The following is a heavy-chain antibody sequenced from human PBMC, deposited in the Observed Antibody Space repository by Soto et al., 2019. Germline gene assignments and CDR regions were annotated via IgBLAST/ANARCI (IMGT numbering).Heavy chain of an antibody. CDR1: GYPFTSYV. CDR2: IGTFSGKT. V-gene: IGHV1-18*04. Sequence: QFHLVQSGAEVKKPGHAVRVSCKASGYPFTSYVIYWVRQAPGQGLEWMGWIGTFSGKTNNTLKFQDRVTITTDTSTTTDYMELRSLRSDATPVYDCAGEWVRYCSGRSWYSGWFDHWGQGTLVTVSS. D-gene: IGHD2-15*01. CDR3: AGEWVRYCSGRSWYSGWFDH. J-gene: IGHJ5*02.